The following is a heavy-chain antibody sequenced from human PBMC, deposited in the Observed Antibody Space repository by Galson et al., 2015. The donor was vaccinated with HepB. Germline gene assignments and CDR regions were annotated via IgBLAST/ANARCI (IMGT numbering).Heavy chain of an antibody. D-gene: IGHD3-9*01. J-gene: IGHJ6*02. CDR1: GFTFSSYS. V-gene: IGHV3-21*01. CDR3: ARVLGFYDILTGYYPFYYYGMDV. CDR2: ISSSSSYI. Sequence: SLRLSCAASGFTFSSYSMNWVRQAPGKGLEWVSSISSSSSYIYYADSVKGRFTISRDNAKNSLYLQMNSQRAEDTAVYYCARVLGFYDILTGYYPFYYYGMDVWGQGTTVTVSS.